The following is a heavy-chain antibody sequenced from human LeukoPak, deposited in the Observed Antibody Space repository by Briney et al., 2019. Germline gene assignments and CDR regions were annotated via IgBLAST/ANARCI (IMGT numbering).Heavy chain of an antibody. J-gene: IGHJ3*02. CDR1: GGSFSGYY. D-gene: IGHD3-3*01. CDR2: IYYSGST. Sequence: SETLSLTCAVDGGSFSGYYWSWIRQPPGKGLEWIGYIYYSGSTNYNPSLKSRVTISVDTSKNQFSLKLSSVTAADTAVYYCATDFWSGYSPWSAFDIWGQGTMVTVSS. V-gene: IGHV4-59*08. CDR3: ATDFWSGYSPWSAFDI.